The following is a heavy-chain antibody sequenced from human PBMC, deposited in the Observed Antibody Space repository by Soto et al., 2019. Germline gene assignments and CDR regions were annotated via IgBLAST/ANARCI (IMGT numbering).Heavy chain of an antibody. V-gene: IGHV4-59*01. D-gene: IGHD5-18*01. CDR3: ARQSITAMAPCFDY. Sequence: QVQLQESGPGLVKPSETLSLTCTVSGGSISSYYWSWIRQPPGKGLEWIGYIYYSGSTNYNPSLKSRGPRPVDTCKNQFSLKLGSVTAADTAVDYCARQSITAMAPCFDYWGQGTLVTVSS. CDR2: IYYSGST. J-gene: IGHJ4*02. CDR1: GGSISSYY.